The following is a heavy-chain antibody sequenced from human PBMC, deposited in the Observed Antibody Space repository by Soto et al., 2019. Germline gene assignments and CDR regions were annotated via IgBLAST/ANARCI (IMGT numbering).Heavy chain of an antibody. CDR1: GFTFSSYW. CDR2: INSDGSST. J-gene: IGHJ6*02. D-gene: IGHD1-26*01. Sequence: EVQLVESGGGLVQPGGSLRLSCAASGFTFSSYWMHWVRQAPGKGLVWVSRINSDGSSTSYADSVKGRFTISRDNAKNTLDLQMNSLRAEDTAVYYCARGESSGYDYGMDVWGQGTTVTVSS. V-gene: IGHV3-74*01. CDR3: ARGESSGYDYGMDV.